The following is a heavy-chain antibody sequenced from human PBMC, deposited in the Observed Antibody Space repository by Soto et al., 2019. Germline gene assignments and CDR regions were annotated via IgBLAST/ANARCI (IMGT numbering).Heavy chain of an antibody. CDR3: AGDPDSHYNDSHASSYP. CDR1: GGSFSTYT. D-gene: IGHD3-22*01. Sequence: QVQLVQSGAEVKKPGSSVKVSCKASGGSFSTYTITWMQQAPGEGLEWMGRIIPIIGIINYAQKFQGRVTITADKFTGTAYMELTRLRSDDTAVDYCAGDPDSHYNDSHASSYPWGQGTLVTVSS. J-gene: IGHJ5*02. V-gene: IGHV1-69*08. CDR2: IIPIIGII.